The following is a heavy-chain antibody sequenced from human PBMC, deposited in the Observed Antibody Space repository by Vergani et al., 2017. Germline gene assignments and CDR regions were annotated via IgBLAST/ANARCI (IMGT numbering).Heavy chain of an antibody. CDR2: IYSGGST. D-gene: IGHD3-10*01. V-gene: IGHV3-53*01. Sequence: EVQLVESGGGLIQPGGSLRLSCAASGFTVSSNYMSWVRQAPGKGLEWVSVIYSGGSTYYADSVKGRFTISRDNSKNTLYLQMNSLRAEDTAVYYCATDFITMVRGAVSWGQGTLVTVSS. J-gene: IGHJ5*02. CDR3: ATDFITMVRGAVS. CDR1: GFTVSSNY.